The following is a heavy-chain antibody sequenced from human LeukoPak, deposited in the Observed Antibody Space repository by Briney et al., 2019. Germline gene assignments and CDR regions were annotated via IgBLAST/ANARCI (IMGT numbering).Heavy chain of an antibody. CDR3: ARQSASYGDYPDY. CDR1: GYSFTSYW. V-gene: IGHV5-51*01. CDR2: IYPSDSDT. D-gene: IGHD4-17*01. J-gene: IGHJ4*02. Sequence: KRGESLKISCKGSGYSFTSYWIGWVRQMPGKGLEWMGIIYPSDSDTRYSPSFQGQVTISADKSISTAYLQWSSLKASDTAMYYCARQSASYGDYPDYWGQGTLVTVSS.